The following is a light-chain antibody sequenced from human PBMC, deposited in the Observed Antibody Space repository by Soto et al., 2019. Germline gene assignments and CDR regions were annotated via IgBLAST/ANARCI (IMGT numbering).Light chain of an antibody. V-gene: IGLV2-14*01. CDR3: SSYTSSTFYV. Sequence: QSVLTQPASVSGSPGQSITISCTGTSSDVGGYNYVSWYQQHPGKAPKLMIYEVSNRPSGVSNRFSGFKSGNTASLTISGLQAEDEADYYCSSYTSSTFYVFGTGTKVTVL. CDR2: EVS. CDR1: SSDVGGYNY. J-gene: IGLJ1*01.